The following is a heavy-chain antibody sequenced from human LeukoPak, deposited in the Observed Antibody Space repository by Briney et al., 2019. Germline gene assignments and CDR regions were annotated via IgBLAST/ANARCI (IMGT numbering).Heavy chain of an antibody. CDR1: GFTVSSNF. CDR3: AREYYDILSGYYKDAFDI. D-gene: IGHD3-9*01. V-gene: IGHV3-53*01. CDR2: IYSGGGT. Sequence: GGSLRLSCAASGFTVSSNFVTWVRQAPGKGLEWLSIIYSGGGTDYADSVKGRFTISRDNAKNSLYLQMNSLRAEGTAVYYCAREYYDILSGYYKDAFDIWGQGTMVTVSS. J-gene: IGHJ3*02.